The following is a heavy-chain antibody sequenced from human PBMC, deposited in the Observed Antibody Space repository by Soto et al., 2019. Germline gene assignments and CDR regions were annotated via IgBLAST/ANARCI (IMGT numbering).Heavy chain of an antibody. CDR1: GGSFSDYF. Sequence: QVQLQQWGAGLLKPSETLSLACAVYGGSFSDYFWTWIRQPPGKGLQWSGEIHHSGTTHYNPSLKSRLNISVDTSKNQFSLSLSSMTSAAPAVYYCARQPVSLTNKFFFYGYGLDGWGQGTTVTVSS. CDR2: IHHSGTT. D-gene: IGHD2-8*01. V-gene: IGHV4-34*02. J-gene: IGHJ6*02. CDR3: ARQPVSLTNKFFFYGYGLDG.